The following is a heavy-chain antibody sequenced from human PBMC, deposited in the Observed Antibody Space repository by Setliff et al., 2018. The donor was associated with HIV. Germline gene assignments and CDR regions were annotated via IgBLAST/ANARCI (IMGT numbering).Heavy chain of an antibody. Sequence: PSETLSLTCTVSGYSISSGYYWGWIRQPPGKGLEWIGSIYHSGSTYYNPSLKSRVTISVDTSKNQFSLKLSSVTAADTAVYYCARDFYGSGSYYILYYYYGMDVWGQGTLVTVSS. J-gene: IGHJ6*02. CDR3: ARDFYGSGSYYILYYYYGMDV. CDR1: GYSISSGYY. D-gene: IGHD3-10*01. V-gene: IGHV4-38-2*02. CDR2: IYHSGST.